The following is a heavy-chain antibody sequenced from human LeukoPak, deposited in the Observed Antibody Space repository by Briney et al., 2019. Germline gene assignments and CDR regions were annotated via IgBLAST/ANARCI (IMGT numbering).Heavy chain of an antibody. D-gene: IGHD3-22*01. CDR3: ARLADSSGYYLDY. CDR2: IYPGDSDT. Sequence: SGESLKISCKGSGYSFTSYWIGWVRQSPGKGLELMGMIYPGDSDTRYSPSFQGQVTISADKSISTAYLQWSSLKASDSALFYCARLADSSGYYLDYWGQGTMVTVSS. CDR1: GYSFTSYW. V-gene: IGHV5-51*01. J-gene: IGHJ4*02.